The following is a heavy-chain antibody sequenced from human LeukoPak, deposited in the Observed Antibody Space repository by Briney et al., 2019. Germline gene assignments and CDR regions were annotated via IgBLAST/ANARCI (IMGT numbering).Heavy chain of an antibody. CDR1: GFTFSSYS. CDR3: ARDGAHVGDGPHPYYYYYWDV. CDR2: ISSGSNYI. J-gene: IGHJ6*03. V-gene: IGHV3-21*01. D-gene: IGHD2-15*01. Sequence: GGSLRLSCAASGFTFSSYSMNWVRQAPGKGLEWVSSISSGSNYIYYADSVKGRFTISRDNAKNSLSLQMNSLRAEDMAVYYCARDGAHVGDGPHPYYYYYWDVWGKGTTVTVSS.